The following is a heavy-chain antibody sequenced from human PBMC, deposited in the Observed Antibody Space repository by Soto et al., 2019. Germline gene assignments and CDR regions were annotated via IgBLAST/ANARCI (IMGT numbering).Heavy chain of an antibody. D-gene: IGHD3-3*01. CDR1: GYTFSNYE. CDR2: MNPNAGNT. Sequence: GASVKVSCKASGYTFSNYEINWVRQAPGQGLEWMGRMNPNAGNTGYAQNFQGRVSMTRNTSINTAYMELSSLRSDDTAAYYCARGPRESGEWLLFDYWGQGALVTVSS. J-gene: IGHJ4*02. CDR3: ARGPRESGEWLLFDY. V-gene: IGHV1-8*01.